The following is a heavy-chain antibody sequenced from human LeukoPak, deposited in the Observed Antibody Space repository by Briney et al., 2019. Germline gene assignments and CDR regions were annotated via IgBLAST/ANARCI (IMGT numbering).Heavy chain of an antibody. Sequence: GGSLRLSCTASGFTFGDYTISWVRQAPGKGLEWLGIIRGKVYGEKTEYAASVKARFTISRDDSKSIAYLQMNSLKTEVTAVYYCSRFVPYFDYWGQGALVTVSS. CDR3: SRFVPYFDY. V-gene: IGHV3-49*04. CDR1: GFTFGDYT. D-gene: IGHD3-10*01. CDR2: IRGKVYGEKT. J-gene: IGHJ4*02.